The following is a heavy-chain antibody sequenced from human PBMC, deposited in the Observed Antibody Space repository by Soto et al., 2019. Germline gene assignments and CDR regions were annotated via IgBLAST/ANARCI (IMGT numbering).Heavy chain of an antibody. Sequence: SETLSLTCTVSGGSISSGDYYWSWIRQPPGKGLEWIGYIYYSGSTYYNPSLKSRVTISVDTSKNQFSLKLSSVTAADTAVYYCARRIPSSSWASFDYWGQGTLVTVSS. V-gene: IGHV4-30-4*01. D-gene: IGHD6-13*01. CDR2: IYYSGST. J-gene: IGHJ4*02. CDR3: ARRIPSSSWASFDY. CDR1: GGSISSGDYY.